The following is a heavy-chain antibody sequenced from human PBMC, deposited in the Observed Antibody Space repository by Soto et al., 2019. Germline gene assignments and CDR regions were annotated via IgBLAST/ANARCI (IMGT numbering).Heavy chain of an antibody. CDR2: IGGTDGDSDGVP. J-gene: IGHJ3*01. Sequence: VQLLESGGDLVQPGGSLRLSCVASGFIFNNYAMSWVRQAPGKGLEWVSTIGGTDGDSDGVPWYEDSVKGRFTISRVSSATTLFPHMDNLRAEDSALYYCVKRGRNWGAFDFWGQGTTVVVSS. CDR1: GFIFNNYA. CDR3: VKRGRNWGAFDF. D-gene: IGHD7-27*01. V-gene: IGHV3-23*01.